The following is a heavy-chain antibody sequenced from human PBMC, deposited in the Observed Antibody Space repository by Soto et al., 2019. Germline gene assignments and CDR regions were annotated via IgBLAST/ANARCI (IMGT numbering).Heavy chain of an antibody. D-gene: IGHD1-26*01. CDR3: TRGGSHSGY. Sequence: QVQLVESGGGLVKPGGSLRLSCAASGFTFSDYYMSWIRQAPGKGLEWVSFISSTNTYTTYADSVKGRFTISRDNAKNSLYLQMNSLRAEDTAIIYCTRGGSHSGYWGQGTRVTVSP. J-gene: IGHJ4*02. CDR1: GFTFSDYY. V-gene: IGHV3-11*05. CDR2: ISSTNTYT.